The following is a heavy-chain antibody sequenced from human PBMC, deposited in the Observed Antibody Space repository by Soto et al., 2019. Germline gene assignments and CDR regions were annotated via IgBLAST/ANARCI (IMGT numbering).Heavy chain of an antibody. D-gene: IGHD3-10*01. CDR3: ARRWGSVFDF. Sequence: SETLSLTCTFSGGSISSYYWSWIRQPPGKGLEWIGYIYYSGSTNYNPSLKSRVTISVDTSKNQFSLKLSSVTAADTAVYYCARRWGSVFDFWGQGTLVTVSS. V-gene: IGHV4-59*08. CDR2: IYYSGST. J-gene: IGHJ4*02. CDR1: GGSISSYY.